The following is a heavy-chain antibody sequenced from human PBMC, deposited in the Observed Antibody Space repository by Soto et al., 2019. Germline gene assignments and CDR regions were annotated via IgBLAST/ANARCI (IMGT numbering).Heavy chain of an antibody. Sequence: PSETLSLTCTVSGGSISSSSYYWGWIRQPPGKGLEWIGSIYYSGSTYYNPSLKSRVTISVDTSKNQFSLKLSSVTAADKAVYYCASGLATINLWGQGTLVTVSS. V-gene: IGHV4-39*01. CDR2: IYYSGST. CDR3: ASGLATINL. CDR1: GGSISSSSYY. D-gene: IGHD5-12*01. J-gene: IGHJ4*02.